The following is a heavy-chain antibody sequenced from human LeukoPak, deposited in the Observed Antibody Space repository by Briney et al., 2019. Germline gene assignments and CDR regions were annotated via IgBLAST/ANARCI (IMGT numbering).Heavy chain of an antibody. J-gene: IGHJ6*02. CDR3: ARGGGYYYVGHGV. Sequence: AASVTVSCKASGYTFTGYYMHWVRQAPGQGLEWMGWINPNSGGTNYAQKFQGRVTMTRDTSISTGYMELSRLRSDDTAVYYCARGGGYYYVGHGVWGQGTTVTVSS. CDR2: INPNSGGT. CDR1: GYTFTGYY. V-gene: IGHV1-2*02. D-gene: IGHD3-10*02.